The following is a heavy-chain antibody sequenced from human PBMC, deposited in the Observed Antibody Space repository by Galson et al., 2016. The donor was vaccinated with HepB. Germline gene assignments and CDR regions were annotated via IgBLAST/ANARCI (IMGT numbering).Heavy chain of an antibody. CDR2: IYYSGNT. V-gene: IGHV4-39*01. Sequence: SETLSLTCTVSGASLNRNAYYWDWIRQPPGKGLEWIGTIYYSGNTYYNPSLKSRVTISVDTSKHQFSLKLSSVTAADTAVYYCARHRTYGDSPAAFEIWGQGTMVTVSS. J-gene: IGHJ3*02. CDR1: GASLNRNAYY. D-gene: IGHD2-21*02. CDR3: ARHRTYGDSPAAFEI.